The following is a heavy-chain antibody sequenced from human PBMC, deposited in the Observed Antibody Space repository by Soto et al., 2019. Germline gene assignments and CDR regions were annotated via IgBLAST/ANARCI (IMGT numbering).Heavy chain of an antibody. CDR3: ARDTLSAAAGPFDY. D-gene: IGHD6-13*01. CDR2: ISSSSSYI. Sequence: PGGSLRLSCAASGFTFSSYSMNWVRQAPGKGLEWVSSISSSSSYIYYADSVKGRFTISRDNAKNSLYLQMNSLRAEDTAVYYCARDTLSAAAGPFDYWGQGTLVTVSS. J-gene: IGHJ4*02. V-gene: IGHV3-21*01. CDR1: GFTFSSYS.